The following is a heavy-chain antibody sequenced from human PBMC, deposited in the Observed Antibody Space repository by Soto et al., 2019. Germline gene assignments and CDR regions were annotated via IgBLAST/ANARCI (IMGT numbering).Heavy chain of an antibody. V-gene: IGHV1-46*01. CDR2: IYPSGGHT. J-gene: IGHJ4*02. CDR3: ARELTNSCYFDN. CDR1: GYIFTSYY. Sequence: QVQLVQSGAEVKKPGASVMLSCKASGYIFTSYYIHWVRQAPGQGLQYMGIIYPSGGHTSYAQKFQGRLTMTRDTSTRTVYMDLSSLRSEDTAVYYCARELTNSCYFDNWGQGTLVTVSS. D-gene: IGHD2-8*01.